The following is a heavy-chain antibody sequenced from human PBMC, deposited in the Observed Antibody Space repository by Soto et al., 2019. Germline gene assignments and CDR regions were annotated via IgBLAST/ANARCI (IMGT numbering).Heavy chain of an antibody. D-gene: IGHD3-10*01. Sequence: NPXGILSLTCAVYGGSFSGYYWSWIRQPPGKGLEWIGEINHSGGTNYNPSLKSRVTISVDTSKNQFSLKLSSVTAADTAVYYCARGITMVRGVMSWFDPCGQGTLVTVSS. CDR2: INHSGGT. V-gene: IGHV4-34*01. CDR1: GGSFSGYY. J-gene: IGHJ5*02. CDR3: ARGITMVRGVMSWFDP.